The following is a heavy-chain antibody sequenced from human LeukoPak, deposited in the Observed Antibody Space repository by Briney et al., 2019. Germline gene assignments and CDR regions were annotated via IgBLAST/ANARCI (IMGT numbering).Heavy chain of an antibody. V-gene: IGHV1-2*02. D-gene: IGHD3-10*01. CDR3: ARGVLLWFGEFSFDAFDI. J-gene: IGHJ3*02. Sequence: ASVKVSCKASGYTFTSYYMHWVRQAPGQGLEWMGWINPNSGGTNYAQKFQGRVTMTRDTSISTAYMELSRLRSDDTAVYYCARGVLLWFGEFSFDAFDIWGQGTMVTVSS. CDR1: GYTFTSYY. CDR2: INPNSGGT.